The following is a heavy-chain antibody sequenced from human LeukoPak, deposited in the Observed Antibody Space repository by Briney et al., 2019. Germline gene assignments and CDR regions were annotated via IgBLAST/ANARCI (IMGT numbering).Heavy chain of an antibody. J-gene: IGHJ3*02. CDR2: ISSSSSYI. CDR3: ARYTIKAGAFDI. Sequence: GGSLRLSCAASGFTFSSYGMSWVRQAPGKGLEWVSSISSSSSYIYYADSVKGRFTISRDNAKNSLYLQMNSLRAEDTAVYYCARYTIKAGAFDIWGQGTMVTVSS. D-gene: IGHD3-9*01. V-gene: IGHV3-21*01. CDR1: GFTFSSYG.